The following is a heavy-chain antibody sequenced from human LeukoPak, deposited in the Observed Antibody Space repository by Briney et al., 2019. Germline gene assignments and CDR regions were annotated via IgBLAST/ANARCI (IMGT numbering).Heavy chain of an antibody. CDR1: GYTFTGYY. D-gene: IGHD3-22*01. V-gene: IGHV1-2*02. CDR2: INPNSGGT. J-gene: IGHJ5*02. CDR3: ARDSSGYVSWFDP. Sequence: ASVKVSCKASGYTFTGYYMHWVRQAPGQGLEWMGWINPNSGGTNYAQKFQGRVTMTRDTSISTAYMELSRLRSDDTAVYYCARDSSGYVSWFDPWGQRTLVTVSS.